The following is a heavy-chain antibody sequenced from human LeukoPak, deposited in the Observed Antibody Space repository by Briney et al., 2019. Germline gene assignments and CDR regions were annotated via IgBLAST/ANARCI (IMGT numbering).Heavy chain of an antibody. CDR3: AKYDDTSGYLLYFDY. D-gene: IGHD3-22*01. CDR1: GGSISGSSYY. V-gene: IGHV4-39*01. Sequence: PSETLSLTCTVSGGSISGSSYYWGWIRQPPGKGLEWIGTIYYSGSTYYNPSLKSRVTISADMSKNQYSLNLSSVTAADTAVYYCAKYDDTSGYLLYFDYWGQGTLVTVSS. J-gene: IGHJ4*02. CDR2: IYYSGST.